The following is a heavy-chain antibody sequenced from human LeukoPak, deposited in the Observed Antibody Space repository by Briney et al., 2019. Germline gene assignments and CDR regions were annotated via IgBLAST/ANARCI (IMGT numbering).Heavy chain of an antibody. Sequence: ASVKVSCKASGYTFTAYYLHWVRQAPGQGLEWMGWINPNSGGTNYAQKFQGRVIMTRDTSISTAYMDLSRLTSDDTALYYCARDLSYSSGSLDNYWGQGTLVTVSS. D-gene: IGHD6-19*01. CDR3: ARDLSYSSGSLDNY. V-gene: IGHV1-2*02. CDR1: GYTFTAYY. CDR2: INPNSGGT. J-gene: IGHJ4*02.